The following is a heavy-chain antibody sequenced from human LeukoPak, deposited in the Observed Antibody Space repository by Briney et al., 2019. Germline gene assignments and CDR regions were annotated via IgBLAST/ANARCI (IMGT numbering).Heavy chain of an antibody. CDR1: GGSISSYY. CDR3: ARVRATALGKWFDP. D-gene: IGHD5-18*01. J-gene: IGHJ5*02. V-gene: IGHV4-59*01. Sequence: PSETLSLTCTVSGGSISSYYWSWIRQPPGKGLEWIGYIYYSGSTNYNPSLKSRVTISVDTSKNQFSLKLSSVTAADTAVYYCARVRATALGKWFDPWGQGTLVTVSS. CDR2: IYYSGST.